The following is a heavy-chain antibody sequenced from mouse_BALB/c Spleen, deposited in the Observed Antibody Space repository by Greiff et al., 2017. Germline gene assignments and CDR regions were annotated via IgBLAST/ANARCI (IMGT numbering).Heavy chain of an antibody. CDR2: ISYDGSN. CDR3: ARITTVTAGFDY. D-gene: IGHD1-2*01. J-gene: IGHJ2*01. Sequence: DVKLVESGPGLVKPSQSLSLTCSVTGYSITSGYYWNWIRQFPGNKLEWMGYISYDGSNNYNPSLKNRISITRDTSKNQFFLKLNSVTTEDTATYYCARITTVTAGFDYWGQGTTLTVSS. V-gene: IGHV3-6*02. CDR1: GYSITSGYY.